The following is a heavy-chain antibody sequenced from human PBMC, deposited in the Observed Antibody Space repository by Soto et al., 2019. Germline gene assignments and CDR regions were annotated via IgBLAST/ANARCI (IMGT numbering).Heavy chain of an antibody. V-gene: IGHV3-74*01. J-gene: IGHJ4*02. D-gene: IGHD1-26*01. CDR3: ARGRSGTYALDY. CDR1: GFTFGSYW. Sequence: EVQLVETGGGLVQPGGSLRLSCAASGFTFGSYWMHWVRQAPGKGLAWASRLNSDGSTTNYADSVKGRFTISRDNAKNTVYLQMTSLRVEDTAVYYCARGRSGTYALDYWGQGILVTVSS. CDR2: LNSDGSTT.